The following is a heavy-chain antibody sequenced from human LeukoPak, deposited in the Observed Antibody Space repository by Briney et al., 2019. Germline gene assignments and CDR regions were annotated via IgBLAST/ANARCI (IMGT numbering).Heavy chain of an antibody. V-gene: IGHV4-34*01. CDR1: GGSFSGYY. Sequence: PPETLSLTCAVYGGSFSGYYWSWLRQPPGKGLEWIGEINHSGSTNYNPSLKSRVTISVDTSKNQFSLKLSSVTAADTAVYYCAGSVAGVGLDYWGQGTLVTVSS. CDR3: AGSVAGVGLDY. D-gene: IGHD6-19*01. CDR2: INHSGST. J-gene: IGHJ4*02.